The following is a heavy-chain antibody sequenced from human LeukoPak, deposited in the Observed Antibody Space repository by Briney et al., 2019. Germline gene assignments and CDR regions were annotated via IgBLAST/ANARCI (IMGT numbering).Heavy chain of an antibody. D-gene: IGHD6-19*01. Sequence: PGGSLRLSCAASGVTVSSNYMSWVRQAPGKGLEGVPVFYSSGSTYYADSVRGRFSVSSDSSKNTLHLQMNSLRAEDTAVYYCAREGSSGSYYYGMDVWGQGTTVTVSS. V-gene: IGHV3-53*01. J-gene: IGHJ6*02. CDR3: AREGSSGSYYYGMDV. CDR1: GVTVSSNY. CDR2: FYSSGST.